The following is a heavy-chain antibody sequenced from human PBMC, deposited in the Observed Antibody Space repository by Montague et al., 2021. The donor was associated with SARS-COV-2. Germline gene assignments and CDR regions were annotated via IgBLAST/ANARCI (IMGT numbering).Heavy chain of an antibody. CDR2: VYHTGST. CDR1: GDSIGNGHW. CDR3: ARASVTGGTLDY. J-gene: IGHJ4*02. D-gene: IGHD1-26*01. V-gene: IGHV4-4*02. Sequence: SETLSLTCAVSGDSIGNGHWWSWVRQPPGKGLEWIGEVYHTGSTNYNPSLKSLVNISVDMSNDQFSLRVTSVTAADTAVYYCARASVTGGTLDYWGQGSLVTVSS.